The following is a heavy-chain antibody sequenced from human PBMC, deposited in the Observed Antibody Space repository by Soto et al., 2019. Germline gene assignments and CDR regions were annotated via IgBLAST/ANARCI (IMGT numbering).Heavy chain of an antibody. Sequence: ASETLSLTCTVSGASISSCNYYWGWIRQPPGRGLEWIGTMYYSGRTYYNPSLKRRVTTSVETSKNQFSLKQSDVTATDTAVYYCARHGNTVTTGYYYGMDVWGQGTTVTVSS. V-gene: IGHV4-39*01. CDR1: GASISSCNYY. CDR3: ARHGNTVTTGYYYGMDV. J-gene: IGHJ6*02. D-gene: IGHD4-17*01. CDR2: MYYSGRT.